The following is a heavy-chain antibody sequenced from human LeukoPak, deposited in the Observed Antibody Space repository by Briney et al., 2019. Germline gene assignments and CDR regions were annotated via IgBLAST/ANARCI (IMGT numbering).Heavy chain of an antibody. CDR1: GFTFNSYA. CDR2: ISGSGGST. D-gene: IGHD3-22*01. J-gene: IGHJ6*03. CDR3: ARASLDSSGYFYMDV. Sequence: GGSLRLSCAASGFTFNSYAMNWVRQAPGKGLEWVSAISGSGGSTYYADSVKGRFTISRDNSRNTLYLQMNGLRVEDTALYHCARASLDSSGYFYMDVWGKGTSVTISS. V-gene: IGHV3-23*01.